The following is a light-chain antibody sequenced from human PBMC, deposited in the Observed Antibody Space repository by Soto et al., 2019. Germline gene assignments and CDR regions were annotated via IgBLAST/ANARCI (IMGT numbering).Light chain of an antibody. CDR2: GAS. CDR1: QSVSSSY. CDR3: QQYTGPPTT. Sequence: EIVLTQSPGTLSLSPGERATLSCRASQSVSSSYLAWYQQKPGQAPRLLIYGASTRAAGIPDRFSGSGSGTDFTLTITRLEPEDSAVYFCQQYTGPPTTFGQGKRLEIK. V-gene: IGKV3-20*01. J-gene: IGKJ5*01.